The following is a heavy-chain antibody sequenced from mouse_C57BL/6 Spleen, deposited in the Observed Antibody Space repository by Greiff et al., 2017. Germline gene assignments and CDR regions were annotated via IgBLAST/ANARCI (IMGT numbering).Heavy chain of an antibody. CDR1: GFSLTSYG. CDR2: IWSGGST. J-gene: IGHJ4*01. V-gene: IGHV2-2*01. CDR3: ARKLYSNYYYAMDY. Sequence: VQLKQSGPGLVQPSQSLSITCTVSGFSLTSYGVHWVRQSPGKGLEWLGVIWSGGSTDYNAAFISRLSISKDNSKSQVFFKMNSLQADDTAIYYCARKLYSNYYYAMDYWGQGTSVTVSS. D-gene: IGHD2-5*01.